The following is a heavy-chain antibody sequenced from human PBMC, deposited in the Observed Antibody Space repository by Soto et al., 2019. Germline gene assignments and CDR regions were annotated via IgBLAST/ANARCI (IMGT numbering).Heavy chain of an antibody. Sequence: PSETLSLTCTVSGGSISSSSYYWGWIRQPPGKGLEWIGSIYYSGSAYYNPSLKSRVTISVDTSKNQFSLKLSSVTAADTAVYYCAYSYYYDISGSDYWGQGTLVTVSS. V-gene: IGHV4-39*01. D-gene: IGHD3-22*01. CDR1: GGSISSSSYY. CDR2: IYYSGSA. CDR3: AYSYYYDISGSDY. J-gene: IGHJ4*02.